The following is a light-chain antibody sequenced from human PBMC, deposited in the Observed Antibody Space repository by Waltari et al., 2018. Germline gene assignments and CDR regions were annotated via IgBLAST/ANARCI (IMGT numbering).Light chain of an antibody. CDR1: QGLRNF. J-gene: IGKJ2*01. V-gene: IGKV1-39*01. Sequence: DIQMTQSPSSPSAFVGDRVPITCRASQGLRNFLHWYHQKSGKAPKLLIFAASSLQSGVPSRFSGSGSGTEFTLTISGLQVEDFATYYCQQTYSSPPYTFGQGTKLEIK. CDR2: AAS. CDR3: QQTYSSPPYT.